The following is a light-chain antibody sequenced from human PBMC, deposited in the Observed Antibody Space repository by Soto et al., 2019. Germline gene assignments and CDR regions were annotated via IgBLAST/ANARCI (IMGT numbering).Light chain of an antibody. V-gene: IGKV3-11*01. CDR3: QQGSNWPPT. J-gene: IGKJ2*01. CDR2: DAS. CDR1: ESVSSY. Sequence: DIVLTQSPATLSLSPGERATLSCRASESVSSYLAWYQQKPGKAPRLLIYDASIWATGIPARFSGSGSGTDVTLTISSLEPEDFAVYYCQQGSNWPPTFGQGTKLEIK.